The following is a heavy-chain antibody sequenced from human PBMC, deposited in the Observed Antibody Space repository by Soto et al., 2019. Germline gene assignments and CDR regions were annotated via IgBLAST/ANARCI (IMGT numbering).Heavy chain of an antibody. J-gene: IGHJ6*02. Sequence: ASVKVSCKASGYTFTSYGISWVRQAPGQGFEWMGWISAYNGNTNYAQKLQGRVTMTTDTSTSTAYMELRSLRSDDTAVYYCARGVYYYGSGSYNHYGMDVWGQGTTVTVSS. V-gene: IGHV1-18*01. CDR3: ARGVYYYGSGSYNHYGMDV. CDR2: ISAYNGNT. D-gene: IGHD3-10*01. CDR1: GYTFTSYG.